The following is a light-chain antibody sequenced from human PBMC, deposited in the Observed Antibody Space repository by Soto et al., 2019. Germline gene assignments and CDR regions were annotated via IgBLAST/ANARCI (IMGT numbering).Light chain of an antibody. V-gene: IGLV2-14*03. J-gene: IGLJ3*02. CDR3: SSYTSSTTWV. CDR1: SSDIGGYNY. Sequence: QSALTQPASVSGSPGQSITISCTGTSSDIGGYNYVSWYQQHPGKAPKLMICEVSNRPSGVSNRFSGSKSGNTASLTISGLQAGDEADYYCSSYTSSTTWVFGGGTKLTVL. CDR2: EVS.